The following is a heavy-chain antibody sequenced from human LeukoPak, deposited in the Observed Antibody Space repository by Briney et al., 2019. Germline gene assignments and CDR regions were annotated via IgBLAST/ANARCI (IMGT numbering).Heavy chain of an antibody. Sequence: GGSLRLSCAASGFTFSTSWRHWVRKAPGKGLVWFSRINSDGSSTSYADSVKGRFTISRDNAKNTLYLQMNSLRAEDTAVYYCARDYGSGRRYFDYWGQGTLVTVSS. D-gene: IGHD3-10*01. J-gene: IGHJ4*02. CDR2: INSDGSST. V-gene: IGHV3-74*01. CDR3: ARDYGSGRRYFDY. CDR1: GFTFSTSW.